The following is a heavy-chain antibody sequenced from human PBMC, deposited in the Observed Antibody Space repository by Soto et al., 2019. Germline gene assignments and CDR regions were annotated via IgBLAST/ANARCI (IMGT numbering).Heavy chain of an antibody. Sequence: QVQLQASGPGLVKPSETLSLTCTVSGGSISSYYWSWIRPPPGKGLEWIGYIYYSGSTNYNPSLKSRVTISVDTSKNQFSLKLSSVTAADTALYYCARTYGRNFDYWGQGTLVTVSS. CDR1: GGSISSYY. CDR2: IYYSGST. V-gene: IGHV4-59*01. J-gene: IGHJ4*02. CDR3: ARTYGRNFDY. D-gene: IGHD3-10*01.